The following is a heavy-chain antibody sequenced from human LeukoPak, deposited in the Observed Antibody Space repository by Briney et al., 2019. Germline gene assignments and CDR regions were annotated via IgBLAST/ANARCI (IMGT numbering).Heavy chain of an antibody. D-gene: IGHD2/OR15-2a*01. CDR2: ISGGGGST. V-gene: IGHV3-23*01. Sequence: GGSLRLSCAASGFTFSIYATTWVRQAPGKGLEWVSTISGGGGSTYYADSVKGRFTISRDNSKNTLYLQMNSLRAEDTAVYYCARIESDGENDAFDIWGQGTMVTVSS. J-gene: IGHJ3*02. CDR3: ARIESDGENDAFDI. CDR1: GFTFSIYA.